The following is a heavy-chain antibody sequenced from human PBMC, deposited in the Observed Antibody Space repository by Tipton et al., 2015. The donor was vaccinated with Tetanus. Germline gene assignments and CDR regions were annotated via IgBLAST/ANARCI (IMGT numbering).Heavy chain of an antibody. CDR1: GVIFRLYT. J-gene: IGHJ5*02. D-gene: IGHD6-19*01. Sequence: SGVIFRLYTMSWVRQAPGKGLMWVSRISGDGTSTSYASSVRGRFTIFRNNAKNTVYLQMSGLRAEDTAVYYCARARVVAGTGGFNHWGQGTLVTVSS. CDR2: ISGDGTST. CDR3: ARARVVAGTGGFNH. V-gene: IGHV3-74*01.